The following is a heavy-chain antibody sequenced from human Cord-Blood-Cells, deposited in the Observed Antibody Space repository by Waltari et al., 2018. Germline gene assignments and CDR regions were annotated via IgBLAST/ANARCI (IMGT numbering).Heavy chain of an antibody. D-gene: IGHD6-13*01. CDR2: IYYSGST. CDR1: VVSISSYY. Sequence: QVQLQESGPGLVKPSATLSLPCTVSVVSISSYYWSWIRQPPGKGLEWIGYIYYSGSTNYNPSLKSRVTISVDTSKNQFSLKLSSVTAADTAVYYCARMYSSSWNWFDPWGQGTLVTVSS. CDR3: ARMYSSSWNWFDP. J-gene: IGHJ5*02. V-gene: IGHV4-59*01.